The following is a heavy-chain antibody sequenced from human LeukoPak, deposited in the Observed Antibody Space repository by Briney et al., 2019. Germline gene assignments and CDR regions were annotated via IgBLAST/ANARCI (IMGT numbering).Heavy chain of an antibody. CDR2: ISQSGST. CDR1: GGPFSAY. V-gene: IGHV4-34*01. Sequence: PSETLSLTCAVYGGPFSAYWSWIRQPPGKGLEWIGEISQSGSTNYNPSLKSRVIISGDTSKNEVSLKLTSVTAADTAVYFCGRRLFTDGWYKTWGQGTLVSVST. D-gene: IGHD1-1*01. J-gene: IGHJ5*02. CDR3: GRRLFTDGWYKT.